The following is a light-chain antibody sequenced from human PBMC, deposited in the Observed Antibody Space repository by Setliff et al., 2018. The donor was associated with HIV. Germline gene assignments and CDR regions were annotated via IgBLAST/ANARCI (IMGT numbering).Light chain of an antibody. J-gene: IGLJ1*01. V-gene: IGLV2-14*01. CDR1: SSVVGGYSY. CDR3: SSYAITNTLP. CDR2: EVR. Sequence: SALTQPASVSGSPGQSITISCTGTSSVVGGYSYVSWYQQHPGKAPKLIIYEVRNRPSGVSNRFSGSKSGNTASLTISGLQAEDEADYYCSSYAITNTLPFGTGTKVTVL.